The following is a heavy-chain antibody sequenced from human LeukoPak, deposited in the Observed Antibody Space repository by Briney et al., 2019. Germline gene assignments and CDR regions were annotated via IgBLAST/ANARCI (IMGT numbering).Heavy chain of an antibody. J-gene: IGHJ4*02. V-gene: IGHV3-30*18. Sequence: GGSLRLSCAASGFTFSSYGMHRVRQAPGKGLEWVAVISYDGSNKYYADSVKGRFTISRDNSKNTLYLQMNSLRAEDTAVYYCAKDQKPYCSSTSCYPYGGFDYWGQGTLVTVSS. CDR2: ISYDGSNK. CDR1: GFTFSSYG. CDR3: AKDQKPYCSSTSCYPYGGFDY. D-gene: IGHD2-2*01.